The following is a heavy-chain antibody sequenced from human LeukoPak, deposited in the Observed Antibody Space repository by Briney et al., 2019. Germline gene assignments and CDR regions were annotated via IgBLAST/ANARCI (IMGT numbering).Heavy chain of an antibody. D-gene: IGHD2-2*01. CDR1: GFTFSSYE. CDR3: ARRYCSSTSCLLDY. CDR2: KSSTSGSTI. J-gene: IGHJ4*02. V-gene: IGHV3-48*03. Sequence: WGSLRLSCAASGFTFSSYEMNWVRQAPGKGLEWVSYKSSTSGSTIYYAASGKGRFTISSDNAKNSLYLQMNSLRAEDTAVYYCARRYCSSTSCLLDYWGQGTLVTV.